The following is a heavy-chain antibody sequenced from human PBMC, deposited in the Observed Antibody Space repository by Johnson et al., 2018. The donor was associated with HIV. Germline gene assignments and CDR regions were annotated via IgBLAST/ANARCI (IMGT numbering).Heavy chain of an antibody. J-gene: IGHJ3*02. Sequence: MQLVESGGGLVKPGGSLRLSCGASAFTFSSNDMKWVRQAPGKGLEWVSPISGSDHSTYYADSVRGRFTISRDNSKNTLYLQMNSLRTEDTAVYYCARTPSLPGAFDSWGQGTMVTVSS. CDR2: ISGSDHST. CDR3: ARTPSLPGAFDS. D-gene: IGHD1-14*01. V-gene: IGHV3-23*04. CDR1: AFTFSSND.